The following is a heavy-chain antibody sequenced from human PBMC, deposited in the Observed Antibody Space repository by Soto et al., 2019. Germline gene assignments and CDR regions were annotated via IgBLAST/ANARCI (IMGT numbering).Heavy chain of an antibody. D-gene: IGHD6-19*01. CDR1: GFTFSSYA. V-gene: IGHV3-30-3*01. J-gene: IGHJ5*02. Sequence: GGSLRLSCAASGFTFSSYAMHWVRQAPGKGLEWVAVISYDGSNKYYADSVKGRFTISRDNSKNTLYLQKNSLRAEDTAVYYCAKYGYSSGWYWSGEPTNWFDPWGQGTLVTVSS. CDR2: ISYDGSNK. CDR3: AKYGYSSGWYWSGEPTNWFDP.